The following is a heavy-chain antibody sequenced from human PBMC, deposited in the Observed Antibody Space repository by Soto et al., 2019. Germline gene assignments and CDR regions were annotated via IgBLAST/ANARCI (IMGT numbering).Heavy chain of an antibody. Sequence: VKVSCKASGGTFSSFAISWVRQAPGQGLEWMGGIIPIFGTANYAQKFQGRVTITADESTSTAYMELSSLRSEDTAVYYCARDPERSNWFDPWGQGTLVTVSS. D-gene: IGHD1-1*01. CDR2: IIPIFGTA. V-gene: IGHV1-69*13. J-gene: IGHJ5*02. CDR3: ARDPERSNWFDP. CDR1: GGTFSSFA.